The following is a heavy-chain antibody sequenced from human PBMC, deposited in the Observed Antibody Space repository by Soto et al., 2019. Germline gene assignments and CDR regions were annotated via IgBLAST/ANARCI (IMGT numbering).Heavy chain of an antibody. Sequence: ASVKVSCKASGYAFTGYYIHWVRQAPGQGLEWMGWINPNSGGTNYAQKFQGWVTMTRDTSISTAYMELSRLRSDDTAMYYCARVPSYSSNWIYLEYWGQGTLVTVSS. D-gene: IGHD1-20*01. V-gene: IGHV1-2*04. CDR3: ARVPSYSSNWIYLEY. CDR2: INPNSGGT. J-gene: IGHJ4*02. CDR1: GYAFTGYY.